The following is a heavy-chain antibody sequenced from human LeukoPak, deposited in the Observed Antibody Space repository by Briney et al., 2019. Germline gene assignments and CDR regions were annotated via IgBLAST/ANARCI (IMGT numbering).Heavy chain of an antibody. Sequence: PGGSLRLSCVASGLSFGSYWMDWVRQAPGKGLEWVANIRKDGGDIHYVNSVKGRFTISRDNAKNSVSLQMHSLRVEDTAVYYCARDAFGDFSYWGQGILVTVSS. CDR1: GLSFGSYW. D-gene: IGHD3-10*01. CDR2: IRKDGGDI. V-gene: IGHV3-7*01. CDR3: ARDAFGDFSY. J-gene: IGHJ4*02.